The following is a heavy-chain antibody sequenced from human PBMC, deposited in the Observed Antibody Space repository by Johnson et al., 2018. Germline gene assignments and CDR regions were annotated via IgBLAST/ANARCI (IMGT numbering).Heavy chain of an antibody. CDR1: GFTFSSYG. J-gene: IGHJ1*01. D-gene: IGHD2-15*01. V-gene: IGHV3-30*18. Sequence: QVQLVESGGGVVQPGRSLRLSCAASGFTFSSYGMHWVRQAPGKGLEWVAVISYDGSNKYYADSVKGRFTISRDNSKNTLYLQMNSRRAEDTAVYYCAKRWLGYIQHWGQGTLVTVSS. CDR2: ISYDGSNK. CDR3: AKRWLGYIQH.